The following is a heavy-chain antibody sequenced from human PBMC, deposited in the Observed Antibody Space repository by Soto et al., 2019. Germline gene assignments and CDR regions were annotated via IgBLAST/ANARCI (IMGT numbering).Heavy chain of an antibody. CDR3: AKRSSPANTASWFVF. D-gene: IGHD2-21*02. Sequence: GQSLRLSCAASGFTFSSYAMSLVRQAPGKGLEWVSAISGSGGSTYYADSVKGRFTISRDNSKNTLYLQMDSLKVEDTAVYYCAKRSSPANTASWFVFWCPATQVSVSS. J-gene: IGHJ5*01. V-gene: IGHV3-23*01. CDR2: ISGSGGST. CDR1: GFTFSSYA.